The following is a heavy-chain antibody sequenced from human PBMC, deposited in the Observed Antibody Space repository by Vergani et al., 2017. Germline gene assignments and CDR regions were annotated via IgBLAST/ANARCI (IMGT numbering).Heavy chain of an antibody. CDR2: ISAYNGNT. J-gene: IGHJ3*02. CDR3: ARDTAGMVRGVIRLDDAFDI. Sequence: QVQLVQSGAEVKKPGASVKVSCKASGYTFTSYGISWVRQAPGQGLEWMGWISAYNGNTNDAQKLQGRVTMTTDTSTSTAYMELRSLRSDDTAVYYCARDTAGMVRGVIRLDDAFDIWGQGTMVTVSS. D-gene: IGHD3-10*01. V-gene: IGHV1-18*04. CDR1: GYTFTSYG.